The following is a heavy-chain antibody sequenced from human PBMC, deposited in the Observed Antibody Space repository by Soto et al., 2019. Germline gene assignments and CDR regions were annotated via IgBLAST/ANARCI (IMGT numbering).Heavy chain of an antibody. CDR1: VGSISSYY. D-gene: IGHD1-26*01. J-gene: IGHJ4*02. CDR3: ARVLQDGGSYSYYFDY. V-gene: IGHV4-4*07. Sequence: PSESLSLTCTAPVGSISSYYWSWIRQPAGKGLEWIGRIYTSGSTNYNPSLKSRVTMSVDTSKNQFSLKLSSVTAADTPVYYCARVLQDGGSYSYYFDYWGQGTLVTV. CDR2: IYTSGST.